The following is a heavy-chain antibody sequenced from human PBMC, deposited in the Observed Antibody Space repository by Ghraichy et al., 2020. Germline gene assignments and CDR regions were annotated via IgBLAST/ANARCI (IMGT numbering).Heavy chain of an antibody. J-gene: IGHJ4*02. CDR3: AKDGCSGSICSFDF. Sequence: GGSLRLSCAASGFTLSSYSMNWVRQAPGKGLEWVSYIGRGGGSNYYADSVKGRFTISRDNAKNSLYLHMNSLRGEDTALYYCAKDGCSGSICSFDFWGQGALVTVSS. CDR1: GFTLSSYS. D-gene: IGHD2-15*01. CDR2: IGRGGGSN. V-gene: IGHV3-48*04.